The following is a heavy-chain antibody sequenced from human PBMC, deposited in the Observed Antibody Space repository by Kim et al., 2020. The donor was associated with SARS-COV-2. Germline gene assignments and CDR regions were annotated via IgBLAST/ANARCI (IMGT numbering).Heavy chain of an antibody. CDR3: AKDYYNSSGYYYFNY. Sequence: DHGKGRITTSRDNATKTLYLQMNSLSAEDTAVYYCAKDYYNSSGYYYFNYWGQGTLVTVSS. J-gene: IGHJ4*02. D-gene: IGHD3-22*01. V-gene: IGHV3-23*01.